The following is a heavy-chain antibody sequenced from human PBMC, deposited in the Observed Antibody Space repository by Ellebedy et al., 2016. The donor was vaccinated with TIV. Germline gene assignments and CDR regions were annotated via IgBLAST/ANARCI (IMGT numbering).Heavy chain of an antibody. J-gene: IGHJ4*02. CDR2: ISGSGGST. V-gene: IGHV3-23*01. D-gene: IGHD3-22*01. CDR3: AKDRKGGTMIVVVTDY. CDR1: GFTFSSYA. Sequence: GGSLRLSCAASGFTFSSYAMSWVRQAPGKGLEWVSAISGSGGSTYYADSVKGRFTISRDNSKNTLYLQMDSPRAEDTAVYYCAKDRKGGTMIVVVTDYWGQGTLVTVSS.